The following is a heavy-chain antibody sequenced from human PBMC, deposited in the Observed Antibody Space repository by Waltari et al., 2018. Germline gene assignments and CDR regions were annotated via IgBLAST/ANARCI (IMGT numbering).Heavy chain of an antibody. D-gene: IGHD6-13*01. CDR3: ARGPSIAAAAPDY. CDR2: IGTAGDT. CDR1: GFTFSSYD. Sequence: EVQLVESGGGLVQPGGSLRLSCAASGFTFSSYDMHWVRQATGKGLEWVSAIGTAGDTYYPGSVKGRFTISRENAKNSLYLQMNSLRAGDTAVYYCARGPSIAAAAPDYWGQGTLVTVSS. V-gene: IGHV3-13*01. J-gene: IGHJ4*02.